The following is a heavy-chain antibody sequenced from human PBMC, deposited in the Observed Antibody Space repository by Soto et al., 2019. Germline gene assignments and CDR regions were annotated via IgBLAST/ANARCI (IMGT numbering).Heavy chain of an antibody. CDR1: GGTFSSYA. CDR3: AMAYYDFWSGYPRYYYGMDV. V-gene: IGHV1-69*06. Sequence: QVQLVQSGAEVKKPGSSVKVSCKASGGTFSSYAISWVRQAPGQGLEWMGGIIPIFGTANYAQKFQGRVTITADKSTSTAYMELSSLRSEDTAVYYWAMAYYDFWSGYPRYYYGMDVWGQGTTVTVSS. J-gene: IGHJ6*02. D-gene: IGHD3-3*01. CDR2: IIPIFGTA.